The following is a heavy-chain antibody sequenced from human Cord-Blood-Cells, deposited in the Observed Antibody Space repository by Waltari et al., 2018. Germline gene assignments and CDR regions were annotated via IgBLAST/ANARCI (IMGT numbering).Heavy chain of an antibody. CDR3: ARLPWGDGYEGY. CDR2: IYSSGGT. Sequence: QLQLQESGPGLVKPSETLSLTCTVSGGSISSSSYYWGWIRQPPGKGLEWIGSIYSSGGTCYNPSLKSRVTISVDTSKNQFSLKLSSVTAADTAVYYCARLPWGDGYEGYWGQGTLVTVSS. J-gene: IGHJ4*02. D-gene: IGHD5-12*01. CDR1: GGSISSSSYY. V-gene: IGHV4-39*01.